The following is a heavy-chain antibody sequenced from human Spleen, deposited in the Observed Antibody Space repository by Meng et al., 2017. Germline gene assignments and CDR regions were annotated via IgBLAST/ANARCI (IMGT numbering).Heavy chain of an antibody. D-gene: IGHD6-13*01. Sequence: SETLSLTCTVYGGSVSRGSYYWSWIRQPPGKGLEWIWYIYYSGSTNYNPSLKRRVTISVDTSKNQFSLKLSSVTSADTAVYYCARGNRSSWAFRYYFDYWGQGTLVTVSS. CDR2: IYYSGST. V-gene: IGHV4-61*01. J-gene: IGHJ4*02. CDR1: GGSVSRGSYY. CDR3: ARGNRSSWAFRYYFDY.